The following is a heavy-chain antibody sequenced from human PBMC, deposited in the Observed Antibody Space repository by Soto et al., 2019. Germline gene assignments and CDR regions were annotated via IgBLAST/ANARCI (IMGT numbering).Heavy chain of an antibody. CDR2: ISSSGSTI. V-gene: IGHV3-11*01. CDR1: GFTFSDYY. D-gene: IGHD3-10*01. J-gene: IGHJ6*03. Sequence: PGGSLRLSCAASGFTFSDYYMSWIRQAPGKGLEWVSYISSSGSTIYYADSVKGRFTISRDNAKNSLYLQMNSLRAEDTAVYYCARVARSSHYYYYMDVWGKGTTVTVTS. CDR3: ARVARSSHYYYYMDV.